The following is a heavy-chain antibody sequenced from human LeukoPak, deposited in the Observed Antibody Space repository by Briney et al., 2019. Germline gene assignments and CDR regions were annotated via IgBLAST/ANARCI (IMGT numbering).Heavy chain of an antibody. CDR1: GFTFSNAW. CDR3: TTDSENYDFWSY. J-gene: IGHJ4*02. D-gene: IGHD3-3*01. V-gene: IGHV3-15*01. Sequence: PGGSLRLSCAASGFTFSNAWMSWVRQAPGKGLEWVGRIKSKTDGGTTDYAAPVKGRFTISRDGSKNTLYLQMNSLKTEDTAVYYCTTDSENYDFWSYWGQGTLVTVSS. CDR2: IKSKTDGGTT.